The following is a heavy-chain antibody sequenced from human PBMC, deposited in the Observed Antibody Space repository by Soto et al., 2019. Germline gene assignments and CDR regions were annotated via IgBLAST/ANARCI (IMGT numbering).Heavy chain of an antibody. CDR3: GKERRVSGLFVCSY. CDR1: GFTFSNYA. J-gene: IGHJ4*02. D-gene: IGHD6-19*01. V-gene: IGHV3-23*01. CDR2: IRGNGAGT. Sequence: DVQLLESGGGLVQPGGSVSLSCAASGFTFSNYAMSWVRQAPGKGLEWVSAIRGNGAGTTYADSVRGRCTLSRDNSKDTLFLQMNSLRADDTPVYYCGKERRVSGLFVCSYWGQGILGSVSS.